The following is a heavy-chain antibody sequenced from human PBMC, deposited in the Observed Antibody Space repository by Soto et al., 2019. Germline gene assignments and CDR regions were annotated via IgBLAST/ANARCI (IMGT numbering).Heavy chain of an antibody. J-gene: IGHJ6*02. D-gene: IGHD2-2*01. V-gene: IGHV1-69*01. Sequence: QVQLVQSGAEVKKPGSSVKVSCKSSGGTFSRYAISGVRQAPGQGIEWMGGISPIPGTANYAQKLQGRVTITADESTSTAYIVLSSLRSEDTAVYYCARSHGRSTSLEIYYYYYSGRDVLGQGTTVTVSS. CDR3: ARSHGRSTSLEIYYYYYSGRDV. CDR1: GGTFSRYA. CDR2: ISPIPGTA.